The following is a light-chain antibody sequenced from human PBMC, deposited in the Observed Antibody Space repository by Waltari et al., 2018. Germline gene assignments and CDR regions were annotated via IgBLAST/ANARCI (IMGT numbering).Light chain of an antibody. CDR1: QSILYTSNNKNY. CDR3: QQYFDNPRT. CDR2: WAS. V-gene: IGKV4-1*01. Sequence: EIVFTPSAECLAVCLGETATIPCKSSQSILYTSNNKNYLAWYQQKPGQPPRLLIYWASSRDSGVPDRFSGSGSGTDFTLTISSLQAEDVAVYYCQQYFDNPRTFGQGTRLEIK. J-gene: IGKJ2*01.